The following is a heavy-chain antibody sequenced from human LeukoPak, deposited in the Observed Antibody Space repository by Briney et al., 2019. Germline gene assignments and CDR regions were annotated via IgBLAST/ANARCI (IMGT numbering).Heavy chain of an antibody. J-gene: IGHJ4*02. CDR1: GFTFSSYG. V-gene: IGHV3-30*18. D-gene: IGHD3-22*01. CDR3: AKGRSFDSSGYEFDF. CDR2: MSYDGSHI. Sequence: GRSLTLSCAASGFTFSSYGMHWVRQAPGKGLEWVAVMSYDGSHISYVDSVKGRFTISRDYSKSTLFLQMNSLRGDDTAVYYCAKGRSFDSSGYEFDFWGQGTLVTVSS.